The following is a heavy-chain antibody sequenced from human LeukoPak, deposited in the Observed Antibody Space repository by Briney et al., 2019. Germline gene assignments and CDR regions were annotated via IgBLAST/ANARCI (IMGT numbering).Heavy chain of an antibody. Sequence: GGSLRLSCAASGFTFSSYAMSWVRQAPGKGLEWVSAISGSGGSTYYADSVKGRFTISRDNSKNTLYLQMNSLRAEDTAVYYCARDRGESVLPTIYNWFDPWGQGTLVTVSS. V-gene: IGHV3-23*01. CDR3: ARDRGESVLPTIYNWFDP. J-gene: IGHJ5*02. CDR1: GFTFSSYA. D-gene: IGHD3-16*01. CDR2: ISGSGGST.